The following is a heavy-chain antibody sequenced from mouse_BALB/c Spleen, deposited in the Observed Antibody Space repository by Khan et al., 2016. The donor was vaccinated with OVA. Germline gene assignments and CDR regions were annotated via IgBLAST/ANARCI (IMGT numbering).Heavy chain of an antibody. CDR2: ISTYSGNT. Sequence: QVQLQQSGPELVRPGVSVKISCKGSGYTFTDYAMYWVKQSHAKSLEWIGLISTYSGNTNYNQKFKGKATMTVDKSSSTAYMDLARLTSEDSAIYYCARSAYDGYYDYWGQGTTLTVSS. CDR3: ARSAYDGYYDY. V-gene: IGHV1S137*01. J-gene: IGHJ2*01. CDR1: GYTFTDYA. D-gene: IGHD2-3*01.